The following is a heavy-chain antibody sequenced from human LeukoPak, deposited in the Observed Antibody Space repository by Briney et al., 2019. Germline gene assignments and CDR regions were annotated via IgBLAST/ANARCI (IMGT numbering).Heavy chain of an antibody. V-gene: IGHV4-61*09. J-gene: IGHJ4*02. CDR3: ARHPYPPMVRGVYFDY. Sequence: SETLSLTCTVSGGSISSSEYYWSWLRQPAGKGLEWIGHIYTNGNINYNPSLKNRVTMSIDTSKNQFSLKLSSVTAADTAVYYCARHPYPPMVRGVYFDYWGQGTLVTVSS. CDR2: IYTNGNI. CDR1: GGSISSSEYY. D-gene: IGHD3-10*01.